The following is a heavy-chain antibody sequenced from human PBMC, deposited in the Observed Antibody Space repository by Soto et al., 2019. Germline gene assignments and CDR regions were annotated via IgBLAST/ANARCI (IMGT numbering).Heavy chain of an antibody. V-gene: IGHV4-39*01. Sequence: SETLSLTCTVSGGSISSSSYYWGWIRQPPGKGLEWIGSIYYSGSTYYNPSLKSRVTISVDTSKNQFSLKLSSVTAADTAVYYCARSPRAALYYYYYGMDVWGQGTTVTVSS. D-gene: IGHD6-13*01. J-gene: IGHJ6*02. CDR2: IYYSGST. CDR1: GGSISSSSYY. CDR3: ARSPRAALYYYYYGMDV.